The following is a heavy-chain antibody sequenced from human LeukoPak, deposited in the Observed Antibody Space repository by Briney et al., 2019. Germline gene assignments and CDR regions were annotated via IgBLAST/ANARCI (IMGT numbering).Heavy chain of an antibody. V-gene: IGHV3-20*04. Sequence: GGSLRLSCAASGFTFDDYGMSWVRQAPGKGLEWVSGINWNGGSTGYADSVKGRFTISSDKATNSVYLQMNSLRAEDTAVYYCAREVVTQAIYSGYDAFEIWGQGTMVTVSS. D-gene: IGHD5-12*01. J-gene: IGHJ3*02. CDR2: INWNGGST. CDR3: AREVVTQAIYSGYDAFEI. CDR1: GFTFDDYG.